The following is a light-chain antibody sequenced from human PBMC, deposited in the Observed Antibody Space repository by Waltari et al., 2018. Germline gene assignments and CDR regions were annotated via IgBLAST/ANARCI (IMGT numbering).Light chain of an antibody. CDR2: HAS. CDR3: QQYNRWPPLT. V-gene: IGKV3D-15*01. J-gene: IGKJ4*01. CDR1: QSIATD. Sequence: EVVMTQSPATLSVSPGEGATLSCRASQSIATDLAWYQHKPGQAPRLLIYHASTRATAIPTRFRGSGSGTDFTLTISGLQSEDSAVYYCQQYNRWPPLTFGGGTKVEI.